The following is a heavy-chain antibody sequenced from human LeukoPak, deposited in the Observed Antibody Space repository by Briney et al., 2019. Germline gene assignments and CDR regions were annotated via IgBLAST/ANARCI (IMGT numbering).Heavy chain of an antibody. J-gene: IGHJ4*02. CDR2: INHSGST. V-gene: IGHV4-34*01. CDR1: GGSFSGYY. D-gene: IGHD3-16*02. Sequence: SETLSLTCAVYGGSFSGYYWSWIRQPPGKGLEWIGEINHSGSTNYNPSLKSRVTISVDTSKNQFSPKLSSVTAADTAVYYCARDYFYVWGSYRYGFDYWGQGTLVTVSS. CDR3: ARDYFYVWGSYRYGFDY.